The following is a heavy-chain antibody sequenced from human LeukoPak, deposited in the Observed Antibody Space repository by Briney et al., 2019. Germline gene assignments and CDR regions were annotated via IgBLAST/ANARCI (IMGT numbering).Heavy chain of an antibody. CDR2: ISAYNGNT. V-gene: IGHV1-18*01. Sequence: ASVKVSCKASGYTFTSYGISWVRQAPGQGLEWRGWISAYNGNTNYAQKLQGRVTMTTDTSTSTAYMELRSLRSDDTAVCYCARDRAEMATILRAHRYFDYWGQGTLVTVSS. CDR1: GYTFTSYG. J-gene: IGHJ4*02. CDR3: ARDRAEMATILRAHRYFDY. D-gene: IGHD5-24*01.